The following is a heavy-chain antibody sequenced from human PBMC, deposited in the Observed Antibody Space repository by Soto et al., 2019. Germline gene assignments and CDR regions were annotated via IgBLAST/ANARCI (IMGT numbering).Heavy chain of an antibody. CDR1: GFTFSSYW. D-gene: IGHD3-10*01. CDR2: IKQDASEK. Sequence: EVQLVESGGGLVQPGGSLRLSCAASGFTFSSYWMTWVRQAPGKGLEWVANIKQDASEKYYVDSVKVRFTISRDNGKNSLYLQMNSRGAEDTAVYYCASGPHTQEVVRWFAFDIWGQWTMVTVSS. V-gene: IGHV3-7*01. J-gene: IGHJ3*02. CDR3: ASGPHTQEVVRWFAFDI.